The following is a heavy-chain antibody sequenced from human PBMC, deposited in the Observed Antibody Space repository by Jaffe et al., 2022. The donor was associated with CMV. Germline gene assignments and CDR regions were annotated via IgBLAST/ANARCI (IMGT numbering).Heavy chain of an antibody. CDR3: AREVVINRDAFDI. D-gene: IGHD3-22*01. J-gene: IGHJ3*02. CDR1: GYTFTSYA. CDR2: INAGNGNT. V-gene: IGHV1-3*01. Sequence: QVQLVQSGAEVKKPGASVKVSCKASGYTFTSYAMHWVRQAPGQRLEWMGWINAGNGNTKYSQKFQGRVTITRDTSASTAYMELSSLRSEDTAVYYCAREVVINRDAFDIWGQGTMVTVSS.